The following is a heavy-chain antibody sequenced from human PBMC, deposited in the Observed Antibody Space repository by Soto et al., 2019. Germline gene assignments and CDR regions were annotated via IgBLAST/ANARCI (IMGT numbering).Heavy chain of an antibody. J-gene: IGHJ4*02. V-gene: IGHV3-30-3*01. CDR2: ISYDGSNK. CDR3: AREVSAELELLFDY. D-gene: IGHD1-7*01. CDR1: GFTFSSYA. Sequence: GGSLRLFCAASGFTFSSYAMHWVRQAPGKGLEWVAVISYDGSNKYYADSVKGRFTISRDNSKNTLYLQMNSLRAEDTAVYYCAREVSAELELLFDYWGQGTLVTVSS.